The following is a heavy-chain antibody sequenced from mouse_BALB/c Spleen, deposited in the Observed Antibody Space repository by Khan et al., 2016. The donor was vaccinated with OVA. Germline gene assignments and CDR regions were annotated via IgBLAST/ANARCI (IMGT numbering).Heavy chain of an antibody. CDR1: GYNFSNYW. Sequence: QVQLKESGAELAKPGASVKMSCKASGYNFSNYWIHWVKQRPGQGLEWIGYINPSSGHTYYNQTFNDKATLTTDKSSSTAYMQLSSLTSEDSAVYYCARDRIDYWGQSTTLTVSS. CDR3: ARDRIDY. CDR2: INPSSGHT. V-gene: IGHV1-7*01. J-gene: IGHJ2*01.